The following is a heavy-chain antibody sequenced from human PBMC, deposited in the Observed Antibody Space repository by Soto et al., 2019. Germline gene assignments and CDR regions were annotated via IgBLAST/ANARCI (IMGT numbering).Heavy chain of an antibody. CDR1: GYTFTRSG. CDR3: ARDPEIFDY. Sequence: ASVKFSCKASGYTFTRSGISWVRQAPGQVLECMVWISAYNGNTKXXXKLQGRVXXTTDTSTITAXMELRXLRSDDTDVYYCARDPEIFDYWCQGTLVTVSS. V-gene: IGHV1-18*01. CDR2: ISAYNGNT. J-gene: IGHJ4*02.